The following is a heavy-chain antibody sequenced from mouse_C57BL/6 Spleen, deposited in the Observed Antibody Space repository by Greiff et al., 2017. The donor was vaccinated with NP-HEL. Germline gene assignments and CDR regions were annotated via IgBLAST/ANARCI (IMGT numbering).Heavy chain of an antibody. CDR1: GFTFSSYG. CDR2: ISSGGSYT. J-gene: IGHJ3*01. D-gene: IGHD3-2*02. Sequence: EVMLVESGGDLVKPGGSLKLSCAASGFTFSSYGMSWVRQTPDKRLEWVATISSGGSYTYYPDSVKGRFTISRDNAKNTLYLQMSSLKSEDTAMYYCARATAQVFAYWGQGTLVTVSA. CDR3: ARATAQVFAY. V-gene: IGHV5-6*02.